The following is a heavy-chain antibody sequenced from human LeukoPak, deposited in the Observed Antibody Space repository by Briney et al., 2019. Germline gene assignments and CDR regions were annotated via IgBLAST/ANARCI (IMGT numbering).Heavy chain of an antibody. V-gene: IGHV3-74*01. CDR2: INSDRRKT. CDR3: GRGMRDYYGLDY. J-gene: IGHJ4*02. CDR1: GFVFTSFW. Sequence: PGGSPRLSCAASGFVFTSFWMHWVRQVPGKGLVRVSHINSDRRKTDYADSVRGRFTISRDNAKNTLYLQMNRLTVEDTAVYYCGRGMRDYYGLDYWGQGILVTVSS. D-gene: IGHD3-10*01.